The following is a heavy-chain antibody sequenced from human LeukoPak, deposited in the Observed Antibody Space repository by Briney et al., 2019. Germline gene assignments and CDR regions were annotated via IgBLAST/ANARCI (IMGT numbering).Heavy chain of an antibody. CDR2: ITSSGDGT. CDR3: AKDRPNYYGSNGHYYRRDGDY. Sequence: GGSLRLSXAASGFTFSIYAMSWVSQAPGKGLQWVSSITSSGDGTYYADSVKGRFTISRDNSENMLYLQMNSLRVEDTAVYFCAKDRPNYYGSNGHYYRRDGDYWGQGTLVTVSS. J-gene: IGHJ4*02. CDR1: GFTFSIYA. V-gene: IGHV3-23*01. D-gene: IGHD3-22*01.